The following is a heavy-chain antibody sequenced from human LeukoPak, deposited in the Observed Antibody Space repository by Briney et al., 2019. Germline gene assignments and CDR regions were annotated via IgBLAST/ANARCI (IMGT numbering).Heavy chain of an antibody. Sequence: SETLSLTCTASGGSMSPFYWSWIRQSPGKGLEWIGSIYYSGGTNYNPSLKSRVTISVDTSKNQFSLELSSVSASDTAVYYCAVNSTKHTFDIWGQGTMVTVSS. CDR3: AVNSTKHTFDI. V-gene: IGHV4-59*08. D-gene: IGHD1-1*01. CDR1: GGSMSPFY. J-gene: IGHJ3*02. CDR2: IYYSGGT.